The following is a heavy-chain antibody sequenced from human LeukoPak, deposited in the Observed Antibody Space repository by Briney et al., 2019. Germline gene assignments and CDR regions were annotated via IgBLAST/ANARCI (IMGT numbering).Heavy chain of an antibody. CDR3: ARSIAAAGSPDAYYFDY. V-gene: IGHV5-51*01. J-gene: IGHJ4*02. Sequence: GGSLKISCKGSGYSFPNYWIGWVRQMPGKGLGWRGIFYPGDSDTRDSPSFQGQVTISTDNSISTAYLQWSSLKASDTAMYDCARSIAAAGSPDAYYFDYWGQGTLVTVSS. D-gene: IGHD6-13*01. CDR1: GYSFPNYW. CDR2: FYPGDSDT.